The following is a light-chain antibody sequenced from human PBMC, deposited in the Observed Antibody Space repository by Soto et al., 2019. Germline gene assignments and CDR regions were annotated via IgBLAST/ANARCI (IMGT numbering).Light chain of an antibody. CDR2: GAS. Sequence: EIVLTQSPGTLSLSPGERATLSCRASHSVSSSYLAWYQQKPGQAPRLLIYGASSRATGIPDRFSGSGSGTDVTLTISRLEPEDFEVYYCQQYGSSPPITFGQGTRLEIK. CDR3: QQYGSSPPIT. CDR1: HSVSSSY. J-gene: IGKJ5*01. V-gene: IGKV3-20*01.